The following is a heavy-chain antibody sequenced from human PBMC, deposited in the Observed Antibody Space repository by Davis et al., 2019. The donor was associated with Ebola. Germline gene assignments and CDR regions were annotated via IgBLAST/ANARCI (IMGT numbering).Heavy chain of an antibody. Sequence: GESLKISCAASGFTFSSYAMSWVRQAPGKGLEWVSAISGSGGSTYYADSVKGRFTISRDNSKNTLYLQMNSLRAEDTAVYYCAKDWGSYLVGGNYFDYWGQGTLVTVSS. J-gene: IGHJ4*02. CDR2: ISGSGGST. CDR3: AKDWGSYLVGGNYFDY. CDR1: GFTFSSYA. V-gene: IGHV3-23*01. D-gene: IGHD3-16*02.